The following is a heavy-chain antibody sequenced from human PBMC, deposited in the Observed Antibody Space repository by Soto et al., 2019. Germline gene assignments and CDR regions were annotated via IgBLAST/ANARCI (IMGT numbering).Heavy chain of an antibody. V-gene: IGHV3-30-3*01. D-gene: IGHD3-9*01. Sequence: TGGSLRLSCAASGFTFSSYAMHWVRQAPGKGLEWVAVISYDGSNKYYADSVKGRFTISRDNSKNTLYLQMNSLRAEDTAVYYCARDPDYDILTGYSDYWGQGTLVTVSS. CDR2: ISYDGSNK. CDR1: GFTFSSYA. J-gene: IGHJ4*02. CDR3: ARDPDYDILTGYSDY.